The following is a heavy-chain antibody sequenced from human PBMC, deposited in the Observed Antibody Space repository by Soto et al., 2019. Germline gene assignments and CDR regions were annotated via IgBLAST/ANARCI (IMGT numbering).Heavy chain of an antibody. CDR1: GFPFSSYW. J-gene: IGHJ4*02. CDR3: AREYYGLLTGYYTDY. D-gene: IGHD3-9*01. Sequence: EVQLVESGGDLVQRGGSLRLSCAASGFPFSSYWMHWVRHTPGKGLDWVARISGDGVTTYYADSVTGRFTVSRDNAKTTLSRQISGLRAEDTAVYYCAREYYGLLTGYYTDYWGQGTLVSVSS. CDR2: ISGDGVTT. V-gene: IGHV3-74*01.